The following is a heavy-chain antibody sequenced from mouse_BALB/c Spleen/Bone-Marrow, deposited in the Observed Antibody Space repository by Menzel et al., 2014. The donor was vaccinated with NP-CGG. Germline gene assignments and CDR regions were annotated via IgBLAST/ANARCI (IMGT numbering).Heavy chain of an antibody. D-gene: IGHD2-10*02. J-gene: IGHJ1*01. CDR3: ARRGYGNSYWYFDV. Sequence: EVQGVESGGDLVKPGGSLKLSCAASGFTFSSYGMSWVRPTPDKRLEWVATISSGGSYTYYPDSVKGRFTISRDNAKNTLYLQMSSLKSEDTAMYYCARRGYGNSYWYFDVWGAGTTVAVSS. CDR1: GFTFSSYG. V-gene: IGHV5-6*01. CDR2: ISSGGSYT.